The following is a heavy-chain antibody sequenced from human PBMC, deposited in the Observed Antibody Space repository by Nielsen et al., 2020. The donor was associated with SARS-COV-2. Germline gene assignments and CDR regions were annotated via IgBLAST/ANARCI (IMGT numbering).Heavy chain of an antibody. D-gene: IGHD5-12*01. CDR1: GGSISSGGYY. Sequence: SETLSLTCTVSGGSISSGGYYWSWIRQHPGKGLEWIGYIYYSGSTYYNPSLKSRVTIPVDTSKNQFSLKLSSVTAADTAVYYCARGVVATTFDYWGQGTLVTVSS. CDR2: IYYSGST. V-gene: IGHV4-31*03. J-gene: IGHJ4*02. CDR3: ARGVVATTFDY.